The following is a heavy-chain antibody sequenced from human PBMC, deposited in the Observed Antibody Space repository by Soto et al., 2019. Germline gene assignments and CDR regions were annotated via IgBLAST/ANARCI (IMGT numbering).Heavy chain of an antibody. Sequence: PGESLKISCHGSGYIFASYWIGWLRQMPGKDLGWMGIIYPGDSDTRYSPSFQGQVTISADKSLRTAYLQWTSLKASDTALYYCARTRSFTLGFYYDGMDVWGQGTTVTVSS. V-gene: IGHV5-51*03. CDR1: GYIFASYW. CDR2: IYPGDSDT. CDR3: ARTRSFTLGFYYDGMDV. J-gene: IGHJ6*02. D-gene: IGHD6-6*01.